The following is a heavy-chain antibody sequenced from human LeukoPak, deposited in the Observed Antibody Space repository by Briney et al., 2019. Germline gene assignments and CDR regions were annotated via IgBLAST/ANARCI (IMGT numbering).Heavy chain of an antibody. J-gene: IGHJ6*03. V-gene: IGHV3-23*01. Sequence: QTGGSLRLSCAASGFTFSSYAMSWVRQAPGKGLEWVSAISGSGGSTYYADSVKGRFTISRDNSKNTLYLQMNSLRAEDTAVYYCAKGLRVRPYYMDVWGKGTTVTVSS. CDR1: GFTFSSYA. CDR3: AKGLRVRPYYMDV. CDR2: ISGSGGST.